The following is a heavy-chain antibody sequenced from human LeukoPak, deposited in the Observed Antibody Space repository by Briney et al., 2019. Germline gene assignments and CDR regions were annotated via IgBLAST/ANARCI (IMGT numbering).Heavy chain of an antibody. D-gene: IGHD2/OR15-2a*01. Sequence: PSETLSLTCTVSGGSITTSCYYWGWIRQPPGKGLEWIGIIYYSGSTYYNPSLKGRVTISVDTSKNQFSLKLSSVTAADTAVYYCARAFRARYFDLWGRGTLVTVSS. V-gene: IGHV4-39*01. CDR1: GGSITTSCYY. CDR2: IYYSGST. J-gene: IGHJ2*01. CDR3: ARAFRARYFDL.